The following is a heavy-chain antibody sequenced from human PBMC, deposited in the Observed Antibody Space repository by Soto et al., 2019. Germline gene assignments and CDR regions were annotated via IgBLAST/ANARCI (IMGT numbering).Heavy chain of an antibody. CDR2: INHSGST. Sequence: SETLSLTCAVYGGSFSGYYWSWIRQPPGKGLEWIGEINHSGSTNYNPSLKSRVTISVDTSKNQFSLKLSSVTAAGTAVYYCATDADIVVVPAAMPNKYFQHWGQGTLVTVSS. D-gene: IGHD2-2*01. V-gene: IGHV4-34*01. J-gene: IGHJ1*01. CDR3: ATDADIVVVPAAMPNKYFQH. CDR1: GGSFSGYY.